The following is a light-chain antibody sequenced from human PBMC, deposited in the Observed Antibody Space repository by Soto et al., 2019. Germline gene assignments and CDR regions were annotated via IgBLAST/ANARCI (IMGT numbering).Light chain of an antibody. CDR3: QQANSFPYT. CDR1: QDISGW. CDR2: AAS. V-gene: IGKV1-12*01. Sequence: DVQMTQSPSSVSASVGDRVTITCRASQDISGWLTWYQQKPGKAPNLLIYAASNLQSGVPSRFSSSGSGTDFALTISSLQPEDFATYYCQQANSFPYTFGQGTKLEIK. J-gene: IGKJ2*01.